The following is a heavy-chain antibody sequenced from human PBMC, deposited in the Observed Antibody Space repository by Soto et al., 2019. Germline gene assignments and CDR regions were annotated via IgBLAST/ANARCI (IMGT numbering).Heavy chain of an antibody. CDR2: IYATGTT. CDR1: GASISGFY. Sequence: SETLSLTCTVSGASISGFYWSWIRKSAGKGLEWIGRIYATGTTDYNPSLKSRVMMSVDTSKKQSSLRLRSVTAADTAVYYCVRDGTKTLRDWFDPWGQGISVTVSS. CDR3: VRDGTKTLRDWFDP. J-gene: IGHJ5*02. D-gene: IGHD1-1*01. V-gene: IGHV4-4*07.